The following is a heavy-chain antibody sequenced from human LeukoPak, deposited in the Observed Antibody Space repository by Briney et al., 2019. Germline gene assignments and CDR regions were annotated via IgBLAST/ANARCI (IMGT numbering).Heavy chain of an antibody. CDR3: AKGRGSSGWYAFDY. V-gene: IGHV3-9*01. D-gene: IGHD6-19*01. J-gene: IGHJ4*02. CDR1: GFTFSSYA. Sequence: GGSLRLSCAASGFTFSSYAVSWVRQAPGKGLEWVSGISWNSGSIGYADSVKGRFTISRDNAKNSLYLQMNSLRAEDTALYYCAKGRGSSGWYAFDYWGQGTLVTVSS. CDR2: ISWNSGSI.